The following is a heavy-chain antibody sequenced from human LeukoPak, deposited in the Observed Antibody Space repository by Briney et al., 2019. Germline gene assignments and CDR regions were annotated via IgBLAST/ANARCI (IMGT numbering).Heavy chain of an antibody. Sequence: ASLKVSCKASGDTFTTYDINWVRQAPGQGPEWMGWMNPYSGNTGYAQRFQGRVTLTRDTSITTAYMELNSLTLDDTAIYYCTRGDPYCSSASCYNYWGQGTLVTVSS. D-gene: IGHD2-2*02. CDR3: TRGDPYCSSASCYNY. CDR2: MNPYSGNT. V-gene: IGHV1-8*01. J-gene: IGHJ4*02. CDR1: GDTFTTYD.